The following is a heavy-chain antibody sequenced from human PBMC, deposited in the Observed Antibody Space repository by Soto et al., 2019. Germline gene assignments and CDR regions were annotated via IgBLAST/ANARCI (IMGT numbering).Heavy chain of an antibody. Sequence: QVQLVESGGGVVQPGRSLRLSCAASGFTFSSYGMHWVRQAPGKGLEWVAVISYDGSNKYYADSVKGRFTISRDNSKNTLYLQMNSLRAEDTAVYYCAKGNRLLWFGRSDAFDIWGQGTMVTVSS. D-gene: IGHD3-10*01. V-gene: IGHV3-30*18. CDR1: GFTFSSYG. J-gene: IGHJ3*02. CDR3: AKGNRLLWFGRSDAFDI. CDR2: ISYDGSNK.